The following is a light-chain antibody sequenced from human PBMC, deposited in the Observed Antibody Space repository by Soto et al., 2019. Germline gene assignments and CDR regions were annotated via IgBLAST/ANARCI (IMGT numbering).Light chain of an antibody. CDR3: QQYYSTPPLT. Sequence: DIVMTQSPDSLAVSLGERATINCKSSQSVLYSSNNKNYLAWYQQKPGQPPKLLIYWASTRESGVPDRFSGSGSGTDFTLTISSLQAEDVEVSYCQQYYSTPPLTFGGGTKVEIK. CDR2: WAS. V-gene: IGKV4-1*01. J-gene: IGKJ4*01. CDR1: QSVLYSSNNKNY.